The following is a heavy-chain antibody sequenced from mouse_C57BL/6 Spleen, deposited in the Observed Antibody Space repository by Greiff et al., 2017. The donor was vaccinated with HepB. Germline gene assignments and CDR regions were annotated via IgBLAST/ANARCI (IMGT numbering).Heavy chain of an antibody. CDR2: INYDGSST. CDR3: ARDRGYGSSYVYFDY. Sequence: EVKLVESEGGLVQPGSSMKLSCTASGFTFSDYYMAWVRQVPEKGLEWVANINYDGSSTYYLDSLKSRFIISRDNAKNILYLQMSSLKSEDTATYYCARDRGYGSSYVYFDYWGQGTTLTVSS. CDR1: GFTFSDYY. V-gene: IGHV5-16*01. D-gene: IGHD1-1*01. J-gene: IGHJ2*01.